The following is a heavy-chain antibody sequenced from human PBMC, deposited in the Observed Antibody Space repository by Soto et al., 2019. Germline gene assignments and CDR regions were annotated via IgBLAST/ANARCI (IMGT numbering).Heavy chain of an antibody. CDR1: GFTFSSYS. D-gene: IGHD6-19*01. V-gene: IGHV3-23*01. CDR3: AKEGEQWLVRKSYYYMDV. CDR2: VSDSGDKT. Sequence: EVQLLESGGGLVQPGGSLRLSCAASGFTFSSYSMSWVRQAPGKGLEWVSVVSDSGDKTYSADSVKGRFTISRDNSKNTLYLQMNSLRAEDTAVYYCAKEGEQWLVRKSYYYMDVWGKGTTVTVSS. J-gene: IGHJ6*03.